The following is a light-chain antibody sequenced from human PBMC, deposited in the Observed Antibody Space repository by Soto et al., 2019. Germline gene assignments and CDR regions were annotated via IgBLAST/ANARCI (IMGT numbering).Light chain of an antibody. CDR3: QQYKSYST. J-gene: IGKJ1*01. CDR2: DAS. Sequence: DIQLTLSPSTLSASVGDRVTLTCRASQSLNTRLAWYQQRPGKAPKLLIYDASTLESGVPSRFSGGGSGTEFTLTINNLQPDDLATYICQQYKSYSTFGRGTKVEIK. CDR1: QSLNTR. V-gene: IGKV1-5*01.